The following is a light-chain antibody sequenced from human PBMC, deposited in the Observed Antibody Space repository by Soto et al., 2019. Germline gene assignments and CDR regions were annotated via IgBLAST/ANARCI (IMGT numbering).Light chain of an antibody. CDR2: GAS. CDR3: QQYGSSRT. V-gene: IGKV3-20*01. Sequence: EIVLTQSPGTLSLSPGDRATLSCRASRSVSSYLAWYQQKPGQAPRLLIYGASSRSTGIPDRFTGSGSGTDFTLTISRLEPDDFAVYFCQQYGSSRTFGQGTKVDIK. CDR1: RSVSSY. J-gene: IGKJ1*01.